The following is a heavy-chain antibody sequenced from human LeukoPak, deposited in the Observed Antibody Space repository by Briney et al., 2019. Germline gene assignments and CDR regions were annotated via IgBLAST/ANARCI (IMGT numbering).Heavy chain of an antibody. V-gene: IGHV3-23*01. D-gene: IGHD3-22*01. CDR2: ISGSGGST. CDR1: GFTFSSYA. CDR3: AKDHSRYPYYYDSSGYYYPDAFDI. J-gene: IGHJ3*02. Sequence: GGSLRLSCAASGFTFSSYAMSWVRQAPGKGLEWVSAISGSGGSTYYVDSVKGRFTISRDNSKNTLYLQMNSLRAEDTAVYYCAKDHSRYPYYYDSSGYYYPDAFDIWGQGTMVTVSS.